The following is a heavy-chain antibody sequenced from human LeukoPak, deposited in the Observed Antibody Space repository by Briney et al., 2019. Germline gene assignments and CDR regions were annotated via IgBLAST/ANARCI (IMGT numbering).Heavy chain of an antibody. Sequence: SETPSLTCTVSGGSISSYYWSWIRQPPGKGLEWIGYIYYSGSTNYNPSLKSRVTISVDTSKNQFSLKLSSVTAADTAVYYCARVGYSGYEGGRRAFDYWGQGTLVTVSS. CDR1: GGSISSYY. CDR2: IYYSGST. V-gene: IGHV4-59*01. J-gene: IGHJ4*02. CDR3: ARVGYSGYEGGRRAFDY. D-gene: IGHD5-12*01.